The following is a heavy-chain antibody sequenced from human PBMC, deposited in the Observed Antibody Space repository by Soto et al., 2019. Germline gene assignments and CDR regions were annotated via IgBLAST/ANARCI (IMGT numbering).Heavy chain of an antibody. CDR3: AKDLRGRVVPAATGLDY. V-gene: IGHV3-23*01. D-gene: IGHD2-2*01. J-gene: IGHJ4*02. CDR1: GFTFSSYA. CDR2: ISGSGGST. Sequence: EVQLLESGGGLVQPGGSLRLSCAASGFTFSSYAMSWVRQAPGKGLEWVSAISGSGGSTYYADSVKGRFTISRDNSKNTLYLQINSLRAEDTAVYYCAKDLRGRVVPAATGLDYWGQGTLVTVSS.